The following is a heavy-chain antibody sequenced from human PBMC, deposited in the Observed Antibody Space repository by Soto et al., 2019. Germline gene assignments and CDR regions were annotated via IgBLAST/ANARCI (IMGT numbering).Heavy chain of an antibody. J-gene: IGHJ4*02. Sequence: GGSLRLSCVGTGLNFDDFAMHWGRQAPGKGLEWVSGITWNSRVLAYADSVKGRFTISRDNARNTLYLQMDSLRDADTALYYCAEGRYDCRSPYYFDSWGQGTLVTVPS. CDR2: ITWNSRVL. D-gene: IGHD2-2*01. V-gene: IGHV3-9*01. CDR1: GLNFDDFA. CDR3: AEGRYDCRSPYYFDS.